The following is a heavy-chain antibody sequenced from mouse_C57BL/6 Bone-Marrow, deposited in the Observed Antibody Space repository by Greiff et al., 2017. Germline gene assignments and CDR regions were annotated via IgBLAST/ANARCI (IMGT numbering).Heavy chain of an antibody. CDR1: GYTFTSYW. J-gene: IGHJ4*01. V-gene: IGHV1-64*01. D-gene: IGHD1-1*01. CDR2: IHPNSGST. CDR3: ARLLPLYYYAMDY. Sequence: VQLQQPGAELVKPGASVKLSCKASGYTFTSYWMHWVKQRPGQGLEWIGMIHPNSGSTNYNEKFKSKATLTVDKSSSTAYMQLSSLTSEDSAVXYCARLLPLYYYAMDYWGQGTSVTVSS.